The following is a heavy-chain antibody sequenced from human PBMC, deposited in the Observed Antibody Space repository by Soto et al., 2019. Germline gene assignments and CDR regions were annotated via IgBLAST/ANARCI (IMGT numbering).Heavy chain of an antibody. CDR3: VQSRCGGDCLQSYSSHSYYGLDV. V-gene: IGHV2-5*02. CDR2: IYWDDDK. D-gene: IGHD2-21*02. Sequence: QITLKESGPTLVKPTQTLTLTCTFSGFSLSTIGVGVGWIRQPPGKALEWLALIYWDDDKRYSPSLKSRLTVPMDTSKNQVVLTLTTKDPVDTATYYCVQSRCGGDCLQSYSSHSYYGLDVWGQGTTVTVSS. CDR1: GFSLSTIGVG. J-gene: IGHJ6*02.